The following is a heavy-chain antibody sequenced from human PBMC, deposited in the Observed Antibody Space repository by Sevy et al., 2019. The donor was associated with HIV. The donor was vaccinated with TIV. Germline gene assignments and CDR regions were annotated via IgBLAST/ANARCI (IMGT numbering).Heavy chain of an antibody. CDR3: AREGGVATTGDHDAFDI. CDR1: GDTFSTYG. CDR2: IIPIFGTP. J-gene: IGHJ3*02. V-gene: IGHV1-69*13. Sequence: ASVKVSCKASGDTFSTYGLSWVRQAPGQGLEWMGGIIPIFGTPNYAQKFQDRVTITADESASTAYMELSSLGSEDTALYYCAREGGVATTGDHDAFDIWGHGTLVTVSS. D-gene: IGHD7-27*01.